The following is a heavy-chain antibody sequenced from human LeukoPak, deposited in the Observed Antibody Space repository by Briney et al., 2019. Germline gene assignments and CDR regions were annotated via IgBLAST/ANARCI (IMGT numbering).Heavy chain of an antibody. Sequence: PGGSLRLSCAASGFTFSSYDMHWVRQATGKGLEWVSAIATAGNTFYPGSVRGRFTISRENAKNSLYLQMNNVRAGDTAVYYCARTSKVTSVMDIWGQGTMVTVSS. J-gene: IGHJ3*02. CDR3: ARTSKVTSVMDI. D-gene: IGHD3-16*01. CDR2: IATAGNT. CDR1: GFTFSSYD. V-gene: IGHV3-13*04.